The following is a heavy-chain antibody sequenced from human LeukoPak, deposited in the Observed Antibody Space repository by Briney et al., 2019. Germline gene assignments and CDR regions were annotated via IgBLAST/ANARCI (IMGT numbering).Heavy chain of an antibody. V-gene: IGHV4-59*12. CDR3: VREEPEYFQY. CDR1: GGSMSDYY. Sequence: PSETLSLTCTVSGGSMSDYYWSWIRQPSGKGLEWIGYIYYSGNTNYNPSLKSRVTISVDTFNNQFSLRLRSVTAADTAVYYCVREEPEYFQYWGQGALVTVSS. CDR2: IYYSGNT. J-gene: IGHJ1*01.